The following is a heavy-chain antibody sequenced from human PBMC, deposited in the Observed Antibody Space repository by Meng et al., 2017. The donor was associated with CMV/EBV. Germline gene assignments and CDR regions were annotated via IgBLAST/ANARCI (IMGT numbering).Heavy chain of an antibody. V-gene: IGHV4-30-4*08. D-gene: IGHD2-21*02. J-gene: IGHJ4*02. CDR1: GGSISSCDYY. CDR2: IYYSGST. Sequence: HGPLHESGPGLVKLSQTLSLTCTVSGGSISSCDYYWSWIRQPPGKGLEWIGYIYYSGSTYYNPSLKSRVTISVDTSKNQFSLKLSSVTAADTAVYYCAREGDNPFDYWGQGTLVTVSS. CDR3: AREGDNPFDY.